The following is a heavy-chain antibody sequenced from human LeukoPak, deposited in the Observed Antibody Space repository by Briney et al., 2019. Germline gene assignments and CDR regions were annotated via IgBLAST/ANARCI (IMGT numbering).Heavy chain of an antibody. Sequence: SETLSLTCTVSGGSISSGDYYWSWLRQPPGKGLEWFGYIYCSGNTYYNPSLKRRVIIVVDTSKNQSSLKVRSVTAVDTAVIDCARVPPSVNFRGLRYFYYMDVWGKGTTVTVSS. D-gene: IGHD4-23*01. CDR2: IYCSGNT. J-gene: IGHJ6*03. V-gene: IGHV4-30-4*08. CDR1: GGSISSGDYY. CDR3: ARVPPSVNFRGLRYFYYMDV.